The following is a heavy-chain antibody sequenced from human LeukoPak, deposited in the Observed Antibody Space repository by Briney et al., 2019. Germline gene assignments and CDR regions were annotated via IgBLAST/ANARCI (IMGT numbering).Heavy chain of an antibody. V-gene: IGHV1-2*02. Sequence: GASVKVSCKASGGTFSSYAISWVRQAPGQGLEWMGWINPNSGGTNYAQKFQGRVTMTRDTSISTAYMELSRLRSDDTAVYYCARGDDFWSGYYPNYMDVWGKGTTVTVSS. J-gene: IGHJ6*03. D-gene: IGHD3-3*01. CDR2: INPNSGGT. CDR3: ARGDDFWSGYYPNYMDV. CDR1: GGTFSSYA.